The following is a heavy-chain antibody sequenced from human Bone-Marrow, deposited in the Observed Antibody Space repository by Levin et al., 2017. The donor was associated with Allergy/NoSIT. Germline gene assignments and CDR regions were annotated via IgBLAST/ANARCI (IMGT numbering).Heavy chain of an antibody. J-gene: IGHJ2*01. D-gene: IGHD4-23*01. CDR3: ARGPRYYRGPYWYFDL. Sequence: GESLKISCAVSGFTFSNHDMSWVRQAPGKGLEWVSSISTSSGYIYYADPGKGRFTISRDNAMNSLYLQMDRLRAEDPAVYYCARGPRYYRGPYWYFDLWGRGTLVTVSS. CDR2: ISTSSGYI. CDR1: GFTFSNHD. V-gene: IGHV3-21*01.